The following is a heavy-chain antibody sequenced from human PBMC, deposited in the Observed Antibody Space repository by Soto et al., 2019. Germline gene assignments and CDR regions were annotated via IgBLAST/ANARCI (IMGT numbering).Heavy chain of an antibody. CDR2: ISSSSSYI. V-gene: IGHV3-21*01. D-gene: IGHD3-22*01. CDR1: GFTFSSYS. Sequence: EVQLVESGGGLVKPGGSLRLSCAASGFTFSSYSMNWVRQAPGKGLEWVSSISSSSSYIYYADSVKGRFTISRDNAKNXLYLQMNSLRAEDTAVYYCASPPRDSSGYWYYFDYWGQGTLVTVSS. CDR3: ASPPRDSSGYWYYFDY. J-gene: IGHJ4*02.